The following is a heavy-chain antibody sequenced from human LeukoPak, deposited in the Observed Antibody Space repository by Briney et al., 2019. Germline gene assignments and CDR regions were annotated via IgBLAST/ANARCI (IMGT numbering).Heavy chain of an antibody. CDR2: FDPEDGET. D-gene: IGHD5-18*01. CDR3: ATDLNLDTARVDHY. CDR1: GYTLTELS. J-gene: IGHJ4*02. V-gene: IGHV1-24*01. Sequence: ASVKLSCKVSGYTLTELSMHWVRQAQGKGLEWMGGFDPEDGETIYAQKFQGRVTMTEDTSTDTAYMELSSLRSEDTAVYYCATDLNLDTARVDHYWGQRTLVTASS.